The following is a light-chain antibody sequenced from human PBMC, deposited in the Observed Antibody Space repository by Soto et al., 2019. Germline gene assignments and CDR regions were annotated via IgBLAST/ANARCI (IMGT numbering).Light chain of an antibody. J-gene: IGKJ5*01. V-gene: IGKV1-9*01. CDR1: QVISSY. CDR3: QQLNSFTIT. Sequence: IPFTQAPSFQSPSAVDRVTLPWQASQVISSYLAWYQQKPGRDPKILIYAASTLQSGVPSRFSGSGSGTEFNLTITSLQTEDFATYECQQLNSFTITFGQGTRLEIK. CDR2: AAS.